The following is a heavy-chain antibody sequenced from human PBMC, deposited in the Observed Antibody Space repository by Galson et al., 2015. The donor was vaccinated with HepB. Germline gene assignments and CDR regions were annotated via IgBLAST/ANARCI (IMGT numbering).Heavy chain of an antibody. CDR3: ARDQLAVGFDY. J-gene: IGHJ4*02. CDR2: INPNSGGT. Sequence: SVKVSCKASGYSFSDYYIHWVRQAPGQGLEWMGGINPNSGGTTYAQKFQGRVTMTSDTSISTAYMEVSRLKSDDTAVYYCARDQLAVGFDYWGQGTLLTVSS. V-gene: IGHV1-2*02. CDR1: GYSFSDYY. D-gene: IGHD6-19*01.